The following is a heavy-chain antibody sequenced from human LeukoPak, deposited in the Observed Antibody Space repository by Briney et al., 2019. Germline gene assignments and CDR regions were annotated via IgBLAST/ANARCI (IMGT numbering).Heavy chain of an antibody. Sequence: GRSLRLSCAASGFTFDDYAMHWVRQAPGKGLEWVSGISWNSGSIGYADSVKGRFTISRDNAKNSLYLQMNSLRAEDTALYYCARDTPWSYYAYWGQGTLVTVSS. D-gene: IGHD3-10*01. J-gene: IGHJ4*02. V-gene: IGHV3-9*01. CDR3: ARDTPWSYYAY. CDR2: ISWNSGSI. CDR1: GFTFDDYA.